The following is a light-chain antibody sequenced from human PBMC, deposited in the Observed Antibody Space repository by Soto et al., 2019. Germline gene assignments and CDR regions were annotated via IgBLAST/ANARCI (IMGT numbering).Light chain of an antibody. V-gene: IGLV2-8*01. J-gene: IGLJ3*02. CDR2: EVS. Sequence: QSALTQPPSASGSPGQSVTISCTGTSSDVGAYNFVSWYQQHPGKAPKLVTYEVSERPSGVPDRFSGSKSGNTASLTVSGLQAEDEADYYCSSNAGSNNLLCVFGGGTKLTVL. CDR3: SSNAGSNNLLCV. CDR1: SSDVGAYNF.